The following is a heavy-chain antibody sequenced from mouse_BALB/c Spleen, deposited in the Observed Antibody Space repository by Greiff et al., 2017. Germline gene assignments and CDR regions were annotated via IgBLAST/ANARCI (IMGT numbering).Heavy chain of an antibody. CDR3: ARHYGLYAMDY. CDR2: ISNGGGST. Sequence: EVKLVESGGGLVQPGGSLKLSCAASGFTFSSYTMSWVRQTPEKRLEWVAYISNGGGSTYYPDTVKGRFTISRDNAKNTLYLQMSSLKSEDTAMYYCARHYGLYAMDYWGQGTSVTVSS. J-gene: IGHJ4*01. CDR1: GFTFSSYT. V-gene: IGHV5-12-2*01. D-gene: IGHD1-1*02.